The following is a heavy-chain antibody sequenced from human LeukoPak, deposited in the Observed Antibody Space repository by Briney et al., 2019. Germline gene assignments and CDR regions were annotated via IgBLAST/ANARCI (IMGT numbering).Heavy chain of an antibody. J-gene: IGHJ4*02. Sequence: GESLKISCKDSGYTFTSYWIGWVRQMPGNGLEWMGSIYPGDSDTRYSPSFQGQVTISAERSISTAYLQWSSLQAPDTAMYYCARPRTLVRGTIGYYFDYWGQGTLVTVSS. CDR3: ARPRTLVRGTIGYYFDY. CDR1: GYTFTSYW. D-gene: IGHD3-10*01. V-gene: IGHV5-51*01. CDR2: IYPGDSDT.